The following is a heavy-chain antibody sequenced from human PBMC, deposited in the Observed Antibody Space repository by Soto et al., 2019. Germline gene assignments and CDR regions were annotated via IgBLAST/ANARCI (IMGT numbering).Heavy chain of an antibody. J-gene: IGHJ4*02. CDR2: IKPNNGDT. CDR3: ARDPGFSNGWLLDY. CDR1: GYTFIGYY. V-gene: IGHV1-2*02. Sequence: ASVKVSCKASGYTFIGYYMHWVRQAPGQGLEWMGWIKPNNGDTDYAQKFRGRVTLTRDTSISTAYMELNRLQYDDTAVYYCARDPGFSNGWLLDYWGQGIVVTVSS. D-gene: IGHD6-19*01.